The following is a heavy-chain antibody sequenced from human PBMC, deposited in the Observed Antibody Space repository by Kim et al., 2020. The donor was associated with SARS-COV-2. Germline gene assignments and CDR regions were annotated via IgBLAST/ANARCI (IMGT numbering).Heavy chain of an antibody. Sequence: YVDSVRGRFTVSRDNAKNTLFLQMNSLRVEDTAVYYCTRTPYGSGGEDWGQGALVSVS. V-gene: IGHV3-7*01. J-gene: IGHJ4*02. D-gene: IGHD3-10*01. CDR3: TRTPYGSGGED.